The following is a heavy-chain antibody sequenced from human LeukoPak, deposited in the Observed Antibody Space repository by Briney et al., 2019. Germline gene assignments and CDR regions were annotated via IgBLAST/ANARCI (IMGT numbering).Heavy chain of an antibody. D-gene: IGHD2-21*02. CDR3: ARVGLAYCGGDCYSSWFDP. CDR1: GFTFSSYW. J-gene: IGHJ5*02. CDR2: IKQDGSEK. V-gene: IGHV3-7*01. Sequence: GGSLRLSCAASGFTFSSYWMSWVRQAPWKGLEWVANIKQDGSEKYYVDSVKGRFTISRDNAKNSLYLQMNSLRAEDTAVYYCARVGLAYCGGDCYSSWFDPWGQGTLVTVSS.